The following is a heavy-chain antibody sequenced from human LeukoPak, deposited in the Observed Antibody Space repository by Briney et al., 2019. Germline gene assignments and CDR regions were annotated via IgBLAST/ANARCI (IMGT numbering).Heavy chain of an antibody. D-gene: IGHD1-26*01. V-gene: IGHV1-18*01. Sequence: ASVKVSCKASGYTFTSYGISWVRQAPGQGLEWRGWISAYNGNTNYAQKLQGRVTMTRDTSTSTAYMELRSLRSDDTAVYYCARVVAAYYYFDYWGQGTLVTVSS. CDR1: GYTFTSYG. CDR2: ISAYNGNT. J-gene: IGHJ4*02. CDR3: ARVVAAYYYFDY.